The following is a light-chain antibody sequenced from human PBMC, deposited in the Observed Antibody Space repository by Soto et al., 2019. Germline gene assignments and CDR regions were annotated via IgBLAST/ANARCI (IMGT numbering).Light chain of an antibody. CDR2: EVS. CDR3: SSYTRSSTIDV. V-gene: IGLV2-14*01. CDR1: SSDVGGYNY. J-gene: IGLJ1*01. Sequence: QSLLAQPASVSGSPGQSITISCTGTSSDVGGYNYVSWYQQHPGKAPKLMIYEVSNRPSGVSNRFSGSKSGNTASLTISGLQAEDEADYYCSSYTRSSTIDVVGNGTKVTVL.